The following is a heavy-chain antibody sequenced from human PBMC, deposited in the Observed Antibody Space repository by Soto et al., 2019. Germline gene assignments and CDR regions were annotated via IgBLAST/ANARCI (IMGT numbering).Heavy chain of an antibody. V-gene: IGHV3-23*01. D-gene: IGHD1-20*01. CDR3: AKDRMDHNSVWDPFDI. Sequence: GESLKISCAASGFSFSIYAMSWVRQAPGKGLECVSGIGLGNDDTYYADSVKGRFIISRDNSKYTVSLQMNGLRVEDTAIYYCAKDRMDHNSVWDPFDIWGQGTTVTVSS. J-gene: IGHJ3*02. CDR2: IGLGNDDT. CDR1: GFSFSIYA.